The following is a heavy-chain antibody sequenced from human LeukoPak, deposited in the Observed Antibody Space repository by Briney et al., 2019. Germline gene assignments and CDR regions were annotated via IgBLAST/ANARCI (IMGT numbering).Heavy chain of an antibody. Sequence: GGSLRLSCAASGFTFGTYAMSWVRQAPGKGLEWVSAISGIGSTTYYADSVKGRFTISSDNSKDTLYLQMSSLRAEDTAVYYCVKDGYCSSTSCYGPQYEWGQGTLVTVSS. D-gene: IGHD2-2*03. V-gene: IGHV3-23*01. CDR3: VKDGYCSSTSCYGPQYE. CDR2: ISGIGSTT. J-gene: IGHJ4*02. CDR1: GFTFGTYA.